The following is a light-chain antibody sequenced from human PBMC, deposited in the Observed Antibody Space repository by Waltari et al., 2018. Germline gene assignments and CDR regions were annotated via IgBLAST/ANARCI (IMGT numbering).Light chain of an antibody. Sequence: DIVMTQSPDSLAVSLGERATINCKSSQSVLYSSNNKNYLAWYQQKPGQPPKLLIYWASTREFGVPDRFSGSGSGTDFTLTISSLQAEDVAVYYCQQYYSTPLTFGQGTKLEI. V-gene: IGKV4-1*01. CDR1: QSVLYSSNNKNY. CDR3: QQYYSTPLT. CDR2: WAS. J-gene: IGKJ2*01.